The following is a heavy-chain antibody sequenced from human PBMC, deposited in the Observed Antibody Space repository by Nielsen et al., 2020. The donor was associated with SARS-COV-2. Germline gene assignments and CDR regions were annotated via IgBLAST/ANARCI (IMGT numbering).Heavy chain of an antibody. CDR1: GFTFDDSG. J-gene: IGHJ4*02. Sequence: GESLKISCAASGFTFDDSGMNWVRQAPGKGLEWLSYISSGSSTMYYADSVKGRFTISRDNAKNSLYLRMNSLRAEDTAIYYCARDREPGYNAVDYWGQGTLVTVSS. CDR2: ISSGSSTM. D-gene: IGHD1-14*01. V-gene: IGHV3-48*01. CDR3: ARDREPGYNAVDY.